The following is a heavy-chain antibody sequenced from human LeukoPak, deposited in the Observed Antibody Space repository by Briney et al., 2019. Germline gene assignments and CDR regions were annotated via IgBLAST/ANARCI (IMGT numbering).Heavy chain of an antibody. CDR1: GFTFSIYS. CDR2: ISSSSSYI. D-gene: IGHD2-2*01. V-gene: IGHV3-21*01. J-gene: IGHJ4*02. Sequence: GGSLRLSCAASGFTFSIYSMNWVRQAPGKGLEWVSSISSSSSYIYYADSVKGRFTIYRDNAKNSLYLQMNSLIAEDTAVYYCARDRCSSTSCYLDHWGQGTLVTVSS. CDR3: ARDRCSSTSCYLDH.